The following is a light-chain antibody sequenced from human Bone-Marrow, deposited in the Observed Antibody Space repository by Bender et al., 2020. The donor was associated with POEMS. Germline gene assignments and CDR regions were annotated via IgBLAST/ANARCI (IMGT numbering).Light chain of an antibody. CDR1: STDIGMYDF. CDR2: DVT. J-gene: IGLJ2*01. Sequence: SALTQPASVSGSPGQSITISCTGTSTDIGMYDFVSWYQQYPGKAPKLIIYDVTKRPSGVPDRFSGSKSGNTASLTITGLQAEDDADYFCCSYAGSHSSLFGGGTKLTV. CDR3: CSYAGSHSSL. V-gene: IGLV2-11*02.